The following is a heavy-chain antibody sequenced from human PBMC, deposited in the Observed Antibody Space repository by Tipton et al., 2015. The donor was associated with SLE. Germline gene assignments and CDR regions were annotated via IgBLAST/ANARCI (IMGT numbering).Heavy chain of an antibody. V-gene: IGHV4-31*03. Sequence: TLSLTCTVSGDSISSGGYYWTWIRQLPGKGLEWIGYIYYSGNTCYNPSLGSRLTISLDTSKDQFSLRLTSVTAADTAVYYCARATDWNLSPDVWGKGTTVTVSS. J-gene: IGHJ6*04. CDR3: ARATDWNLSPDV. CDR2: IYYSGNT. D-gene: IGHD1-7*01. CDR1: GDSISSGGYY.